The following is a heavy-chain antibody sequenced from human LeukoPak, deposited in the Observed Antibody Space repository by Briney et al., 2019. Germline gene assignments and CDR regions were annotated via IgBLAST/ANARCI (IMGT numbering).Heavy chain of an antibody. Sequence: GGSLRLSCAASGFTFSGYSMNSVRQAPGKGLEWVSSISSSSNYIHYADSVKGRFTISRDNAKNSLYLQVTSLRAEDTAVYYCAAFATSNAQWANFDFWGQGTLVTVSS. CDR2: ISSSSNYI. CDR3: AAFATSNAQWANFDF. CDR1: GFTFSGYS. D-gene: IGHD1-1*01. V-gene: IGHV3-21*01. J-gene: IGHJ4*02.